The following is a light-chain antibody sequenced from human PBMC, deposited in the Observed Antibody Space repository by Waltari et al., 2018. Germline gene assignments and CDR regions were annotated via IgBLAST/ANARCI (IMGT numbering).Light chain of an antibody. CDR2: EDN. CDR3: QSYDSSNQPYWV. J-gene: IGLJ3*02. CDR1: SGSIASNY. V-gene: IGLV6-57*03. Sequence: NFMLTQPHSVSESPGKTVTISCTRSSGSIASNYVQWYQQRPGSAPTTVIYEDNQRPSGVPDRFSGSIDSSSNSASLTISGLKTEDEADYYCQSYDSSNQPYWVFGGGTKLTVL.